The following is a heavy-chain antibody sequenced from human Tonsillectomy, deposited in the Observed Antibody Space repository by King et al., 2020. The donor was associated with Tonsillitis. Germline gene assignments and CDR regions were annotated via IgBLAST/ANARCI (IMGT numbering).Heavy chain of an antibody. J-gene: IGHJ4*02. CDR3: ARDLGEAMDY. CDR2: IWYDGSIK. D-gene: IGHD3-16*01. V-gene: IGHV3-33*01. Sequence: VQLVESGGGVVQPGRSLRLSCSGSGFTFSTYGIHWVRQAPGKGLEWVAVIWYDGSIKYYADSVKGRFTLSRDNSKNTVSLQMNSLRAEDTAVYFCARDLGEAMDYWGQGTLVTVSS. CDR1: GFTFSTYG.